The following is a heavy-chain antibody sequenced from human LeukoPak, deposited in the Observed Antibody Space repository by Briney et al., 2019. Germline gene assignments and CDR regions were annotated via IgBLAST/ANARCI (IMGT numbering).Heavy chain of an antibody. D-gene: IGHD3-22*01. CDR2: ISSSSSTI. J-gene: IGHJ6*03. V-gene: IGHV3-48*01. CDR3: ARVRSLSNSGYYYLYYYYYYMDV. CDR1: GFTFSSYS. Sequence: GGSLRLSCAASGFTFSSYSMNWVRQAPGKGLEGVSYISSSSSTIYYADSVKGRFTISRDNAKNSLYLQMNSLRAEDTAVYYCARVRSLSNSGYYYLYYYYYYMDVWGKGTAVTVSS.